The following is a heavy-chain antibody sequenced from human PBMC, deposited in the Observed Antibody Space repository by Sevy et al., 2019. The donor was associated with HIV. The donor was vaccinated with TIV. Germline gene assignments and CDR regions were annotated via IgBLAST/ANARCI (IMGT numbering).Heavy chain of an antibody. V-gene: IGHV3-30*18. CDR3: AKGGGHCSSTSCPGYYYYGMDV. Sequence: GGSLRLSCAASGFTFSSYGMHWVRQAPGKGLEWVAVISYDGSNKYYADSVKGRFTISRDNSKNTLYLQMNSLRAEDRAVYYCAKGGGHCSSTSCPGYYYYGMDVWGQGTTVTVSS. D-gene: IGHD2-2*01. CDR1: GFTFSSYG. J-gene: IGHJ6*02. CDR2: ISYDGSNK.